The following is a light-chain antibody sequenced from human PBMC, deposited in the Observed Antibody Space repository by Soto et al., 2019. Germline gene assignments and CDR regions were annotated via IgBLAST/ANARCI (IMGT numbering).Light chain of an antibody. CDR1: QSISSS. Sequence: EIVMTQSPATLSVSPGERATLSCRASQSISSSLAWYQQRPGQAPRLLIYGTTTRAAGVPSRFSGSGSGAEFTLTISRLQSEDFAFYYCQQYNNWPKPFGQGTKV. V-gene: IGKV3-15*01. CDR2: GTT. J-gene: IGKJ1*01. CDR3: QQYNNWPKP.